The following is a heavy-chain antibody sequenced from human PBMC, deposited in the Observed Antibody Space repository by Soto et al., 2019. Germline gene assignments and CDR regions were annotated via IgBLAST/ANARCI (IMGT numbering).Heavy chain of an antibody. V-gene: IGHV1-3*01. CDR2: INAGNGNT. CDR3: ARDQNGDCSSTSCYSKYYGMDV. D-gene: IGHD2-2*03. CDR1: GYTYTIYA. Sequence: ASVKVSCKASGYTYTIYAMQWVRQAPGQRLEWMGWINAGNGNTKYSQKFQGRVTITRDTSASTAYMELSSLRSEDTAVYYCARDQNGDCSSTSCYSKYYGMDVWGQGTTVTVSS. J-gene: IGHJ6*02.